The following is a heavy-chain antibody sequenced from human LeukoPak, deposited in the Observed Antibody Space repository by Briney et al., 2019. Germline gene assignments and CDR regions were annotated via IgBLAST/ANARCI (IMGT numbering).Heavy chain of an antibody. D-gene: IGHD1-14*01. Sequence: SETLSLTCTVSGGSISSYYWSWIRQPPGKGPEWIGYIYYSGSTNYNPSLKSRVTISVDTSKNQFSLKLSSVTAADTAVYYCARAGYYYYGMDVWGQGTTVTVSS. J-gene: IGHJ6*02. CDR1: GGSISSYY. V-gene: IGHV4-59*01. CDR3: ARAGYYYYGMDV. CDR2: IYYSGST.